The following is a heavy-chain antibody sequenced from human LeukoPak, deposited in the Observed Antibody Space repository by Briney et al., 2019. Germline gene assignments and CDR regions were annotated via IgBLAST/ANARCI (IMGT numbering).Heavy chain of an antibody. CDR3: ARGGTAMVPLDY. V-gene: IGHV4-39*07. CDR2: IYYSRST. CDR1: GGSISSSSYY. D-gene: IGHD5-18*01. Sequence: PSETLSLTCTVSGGSISSSSYYWGWIRQPPGKGLEWIGSIYYSRSTYYNPSLKSRVTISVDTSKNQFSLKLSSVTAADTAVYYCARGGTAMVPLDYWGQGTLVTVSS. J-gene: IGHJ4*02.